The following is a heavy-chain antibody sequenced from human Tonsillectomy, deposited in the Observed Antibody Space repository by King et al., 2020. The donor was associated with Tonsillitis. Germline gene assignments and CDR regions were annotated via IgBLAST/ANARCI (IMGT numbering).Heavy chain of an antibody. J-gene: IGHJ6*02. CDR3: TTDPLAPDAMPYYYYGMDV. V-gene: IGHV3-15*01. CDR1: GFTFSNAW. CDR2: IKSKTDGGTT. D-gene: IGHD2-2*01. Sequence: QLVQSGGGLVKPGGSLRLSCAASGFTFSNAWMSWVRQAPGKGLEWVGRIKSKTDGGTTDYAAPVKGRFTISRDDSKNTLYLQMNSLKTEDTAVYYCTTDPLAPDAMPYYYYGMDVWGQGTTVTVSS.